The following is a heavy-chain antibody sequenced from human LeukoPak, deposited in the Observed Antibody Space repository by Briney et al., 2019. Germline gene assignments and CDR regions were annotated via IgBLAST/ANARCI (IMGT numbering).Heavy chain of an antibody. CDR1: GFTFSSYA. J-gene: IGHJ5*02. V-gene: IGHV3-23*01. CDR3: ANALRGYCSSTSCYTGNWFDP. D-gene: IGHD2-2*02. CDR2: TSGSGGST. Sequence: PGGSLRLSCAASGFTFSSYAMSWVRQAPGKGLEWVSATSGSGGSTYYADSVKGRFTISRDNSKNTLYLQMNSLRAEDTAVYYCANALRGYCSSTSCYTGNWFDPWGQGTLVTVSS.